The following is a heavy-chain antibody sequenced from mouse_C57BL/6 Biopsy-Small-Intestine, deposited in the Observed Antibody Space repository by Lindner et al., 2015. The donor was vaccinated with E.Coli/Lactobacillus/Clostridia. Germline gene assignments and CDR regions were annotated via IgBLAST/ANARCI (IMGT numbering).Heavy chain of an antibody. CDR2: INPTSGYT. Sequence: VQLQESGAELARPGASVKMSCKASGYTFTSYTMHWVKQRPGQGLEWIGYINPTSGYTKYNQKFKDKATLTADKSSSTAYMQLSSLTSEDSAVYYCASLTGTKGYFDYWGQGTTLTVSS. CDR1: GYTFTSYT. V-gene: IGHV1-4*01. D-gene: IGHD4-1*01. CDR3: ASLTGTKGYFDY. J-gene: IGHJ2*01.